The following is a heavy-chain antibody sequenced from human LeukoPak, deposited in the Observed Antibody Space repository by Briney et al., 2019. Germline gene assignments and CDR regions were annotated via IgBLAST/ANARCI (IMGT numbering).Heavy chain of an antibody. D-gene: IGHD5-12*01. V-gene: IGHV3-21*01. CDR3: ARGPSGYHNT. CDR1: GFTFSSYS. Sequence: GGSLRLSCAASGFTFSSYSMNWVRQAPGKGLEWVSSISSSSNYIYYADSVKGRFTISRDNAKNSLYLQMNSLRAEDTAVYYCARGPSGYHNTGGQGTLVTVSS. CDR2: ISSSSNYI. J-gene: IGHJ4*02.